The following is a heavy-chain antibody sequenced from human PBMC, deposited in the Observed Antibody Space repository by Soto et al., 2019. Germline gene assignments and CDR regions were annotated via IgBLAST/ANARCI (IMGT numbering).Heavy chain of an antibody. V-gene: IGHV3-23*01. Sequence: GGSLRLSCAASGFTFSSYAMSWVRQAPGKGLEWVSAISGSGGSTYYADSVKGRFTISRDNSKNTLYLQMNSLRAEDTAVYYCAKVYRGGLRYCSGGSCYNFDYWGQGTLVTVSS. CDR3: AKVYRGGLRYCSGGSCYNFDY. D-gene: IGHD2-15*01. CDR2: ISGSGGST. CDR1: GFTFSSYA. J-gene: IGHJ4*02.